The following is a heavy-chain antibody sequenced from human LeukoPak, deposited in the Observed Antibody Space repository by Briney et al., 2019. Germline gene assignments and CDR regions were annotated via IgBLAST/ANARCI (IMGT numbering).Heavy chain of an antibody. D-gene: IGHD3-22*01. CDR2: ISGSGGST. V-gene: IGHV3-23*01. CDR1: GFTFSSYA. J-gene: IGHJ3*02. Sequence: QSGGSLRLSCAASGFTFSSYAMSWVRQAPGKGLEWVSAISGSGGSTYYADSVKGRFTISRDNSKNTLYLQMNTLRAEDTAVYYCAKGIVTMIVVVVTNGAFDTLGQGTMVTVSS. CDR3: AKGIVTMIVVVVTNGAFDT.